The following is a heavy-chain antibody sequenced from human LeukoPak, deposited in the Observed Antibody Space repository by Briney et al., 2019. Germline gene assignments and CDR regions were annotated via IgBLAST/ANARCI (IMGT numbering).Heavy chain of an antibody. CDR2: IKQDGSEK. V-gene: IGHV3-7*03. CDR1: GFTFSGYW. Sequence: GGSLRLSCAASGFTFSGYWMSWVRQAPGKGLEWVANIKQDGSEKYYVDSVKGRFTISRDNAKNSLYLQMNSLRAEDTAVYYCARLTSPNWGQGTLVTVSS. CDR3: ARLTSPN. D-gene: IGHD1-14*01. J-gene: IGHJ4*02.